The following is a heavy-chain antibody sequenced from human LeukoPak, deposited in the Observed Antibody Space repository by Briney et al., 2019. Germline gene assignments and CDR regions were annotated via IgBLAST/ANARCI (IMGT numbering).Heavy chain of an antibody. CDR2: ISGSGGST. CDR3: AKVRKATENDY. J-gene: IGHJ4*02. Sequence: GGSLRLSCAASGFTFSNYAMSWVRQAPGKGLEWVSTISGSGGSTYYADSVKGRFTISRDNSKNTLYLQMNSLRAEDTAVYYCAKVRKATENDYWGQGTLVTVSS. CDR1: GFTFSNYA. V-gene: IGHV3-23*01. D-gene: IGHD5-12*01.